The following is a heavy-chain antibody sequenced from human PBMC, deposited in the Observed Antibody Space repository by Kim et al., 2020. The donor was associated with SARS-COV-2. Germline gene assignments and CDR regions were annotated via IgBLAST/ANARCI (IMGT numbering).Heavy chain of an antibody. J-gene: IGHJ6*02. V-gene: IGHV3-53*04. D-gene: IGHD3-3*01. Sequence: VKGRFTISRHNSKNTLYLQMNSRRVEDTAVYYCARENYDFWSGNPYGMDVWGQGTTVTVSS. CDR3: ARENYDFWSGNPYGMDV.